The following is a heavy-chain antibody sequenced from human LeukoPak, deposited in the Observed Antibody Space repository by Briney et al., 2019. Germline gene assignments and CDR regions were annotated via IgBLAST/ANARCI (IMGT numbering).Heavy chain of an antibody. CDR2: IIPIFGTA. CDR1: GGTFSSYA. CDR3: ASLGGSYYYYYGMDV. V-gene: IGHV1-69*13. Sequence: GASVKVSCKASGGTFSSYAISWVRQAPGQGLEWMGGIIPIFGTANYAQKFQGRVTITADESTSTAYMELSSLRSEDTAVYYCASLGGSYYYYYGMDVWGQGTTITVSS. J-gene: IGHJ6*02. D-gene: IGHD2-15*01.